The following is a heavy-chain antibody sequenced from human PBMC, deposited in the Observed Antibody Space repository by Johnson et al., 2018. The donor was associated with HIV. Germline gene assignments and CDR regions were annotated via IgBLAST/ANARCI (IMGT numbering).Heavy chain of an antibody. CDR2: IKQDGSEK. D-gene: IGHD6-13*01. V-gene: IGHV3-7*01. J-gene: IGHJ3*02. Sequence: VQLVESGGGVVQPGGSLRLSCAVSGFTFTSYGMHWVRQAPGKGLEWVANIKQDGSEKYYVDSVKGRFTISRDNAKNSLYLQMNSLRAEDTAVYYCARYSSSSRDTFDIWGQGTMVTVSS. CDR3: ARYSSSSRDTFDI. CDR1: GFTFTSYG.